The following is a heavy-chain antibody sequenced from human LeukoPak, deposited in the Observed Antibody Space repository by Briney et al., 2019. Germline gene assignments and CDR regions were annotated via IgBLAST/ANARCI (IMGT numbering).Heavy chain of an antibody. Sequence: GASVTVSFKASGYTFIGYYMHWVRQAPGQGLEWMGCINPNSGGTNYAQKFQGRVTMTRDTSISTAYMELSSLRPDDMAVYYCARGRGTIGSNRDFYFYYYMDIWGKGTTVTVSS. CDR3: ARGRGTIGSNRDFYFYYYMDI. V-gene: IGHV1-2*02. CDR1: GYTFIGYY. J-gene: IGHJ6*03. CDR2: INPNSGGT. D-gene: IGHD2-21*01.